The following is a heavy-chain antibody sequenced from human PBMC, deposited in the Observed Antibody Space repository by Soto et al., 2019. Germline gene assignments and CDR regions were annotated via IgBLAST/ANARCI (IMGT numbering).Heavy chain of an antibody. J-gene: IGHJ6*02. CDR2: ISFDGSNK. D-gene: IGHD6-19*01. V-gene: IGHV3-30*18. Sequence: GGSLRLSCVSSGFPFTSYGMHWVRQAPGKGLEWVAVISFDGSNKYHADSVNGRFSISRDSTKNTLYLQMNSLRADDTAVYYCAKDRVIAVAGYPYYNYGLDVWGQGTTVTVSS. CDR3: AKDRVIAVAGYPYYNYGLDV. CDR1: GFPFTSYG.